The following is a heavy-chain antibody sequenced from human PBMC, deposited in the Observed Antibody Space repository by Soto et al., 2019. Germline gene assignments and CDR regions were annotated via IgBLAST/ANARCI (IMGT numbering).Heavy chain of an antibody. J-gene: IGHJ5*02. CDR1: GFTINNYS. V-gene: IGHV3-7*01. CDR3: ARADVVVPAAALFDP. D-gene: IGHD2-2*01. CDR2: IKQDGSEK. Sequence: PGGSLILSCAASGFTINNYSMSWVRQAPGKGLEWVANIKQDGSEKYYVDSVKGRFTISRDNAKNSLYLQMNSLRAEDTAVYYCARADVVVPAAALFDPWGQGTLVTVSS.